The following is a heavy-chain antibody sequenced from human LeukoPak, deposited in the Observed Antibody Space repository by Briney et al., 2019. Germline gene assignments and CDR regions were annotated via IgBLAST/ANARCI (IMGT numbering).Heavy chain of an antibody. CDR1: GGSMSPYH. Sequence: SETLSLACTVSGGSMSPYHWGWIRQPPGKGLEWTGYIYYSGSTNYNPSLKSRVIISVDTSKNQFSLKLSSVTAADTAIYYCVRAVSSRFDYWGQGTLVTVSS. CDR2: IYYSGST. D-gene: IGHD5/OR15-5a*01. V-gene: IGHV4-59*08. J-gene: IGHJ4*02. CDR3: VRAVSSRFDY.